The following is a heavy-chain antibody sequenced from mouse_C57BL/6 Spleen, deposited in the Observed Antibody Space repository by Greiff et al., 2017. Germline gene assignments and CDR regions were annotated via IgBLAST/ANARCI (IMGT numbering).Heavy chain of an antibody. CDR2: IDPSDSYT. CDR1: GYTFTSYW. Sequence: QVQLQQPGAELVMPGASVTLSCTASGYTFTSYWMHWVQQRPGQGLEWIGEIDPSDSYTNYTQKFTGQSILTVDKSSSTAYMQLSSLTSENSAVYYCARWKIYGNYSLFDYWGQGTTLTVSS. D-gene: IGHD2-1*01. CDR3: ARWKIYGNYSLFDY. V-gene: IGHV1-69*01. J-gene: IGHJ2*01.